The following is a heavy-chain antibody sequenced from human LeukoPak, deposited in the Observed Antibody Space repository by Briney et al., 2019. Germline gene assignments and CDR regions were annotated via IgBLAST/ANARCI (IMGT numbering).Heavy chain of an antibody. Sequence: TGGSLRLSCAASGLTVSINYMTWLRQAPEKGLKWVSVIYTDGRTYYADSVRGRFTISRDNSKNTVYLQMNTLTTEDTAVYYCARVDTGRGGDWVPFDYWGQGTPVTVSS. J-gene: IGHJ4*02. D-gene: IGHD3-10*01. CDR3: ARVDTGRGGDWVPFDY. V-gene: IGHV3-66*02. CDR1: GLTVSINY. CDR2: IYTDGRT.